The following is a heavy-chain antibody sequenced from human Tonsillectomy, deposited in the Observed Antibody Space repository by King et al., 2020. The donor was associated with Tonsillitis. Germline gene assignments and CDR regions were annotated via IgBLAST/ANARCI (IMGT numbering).Heavy chain of an antibody. V-gene: IGHV4-39*01. D-gene: IGHD6-19*01. Sequence: QLQESGPGLVKPSETLSLTCTVSSGSISSASYYWGWIRLPPGMGLEWIGSVYYSGGTYYNPSLKSRVTISVDTSKNQFSLKLSSVTAADTAVYYCARIQWLANYYYYYMDVWGKGTTVTVSS. CDR1: SGSISSASYY. CDR2: VYYSGGT. CDR3: ARIQWLANYYYYYMDV. J-gene: IGHJ6*03.